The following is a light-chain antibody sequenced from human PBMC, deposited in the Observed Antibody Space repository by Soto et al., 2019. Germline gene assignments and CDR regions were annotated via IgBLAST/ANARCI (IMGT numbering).Light chain of an antibody. Sequence: QAASVSGSPGQSITIACTGTSNDVGDYKYVSWYQHHPGKAPKLLIFEVNNRPSGVSYRFSGSKFGNTASLTISGLQAEDEADYFCTSYATYSTLVFGGGTKLAVL. V-gene: IGLV2-14*01. CDR1: SNDVGDYKY. CDR3: TSYATYSTLV. CDR2: EVN. J-gene: IGLJ2*01.